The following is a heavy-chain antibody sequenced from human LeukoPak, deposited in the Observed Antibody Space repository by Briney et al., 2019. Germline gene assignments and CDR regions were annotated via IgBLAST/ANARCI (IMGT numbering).Heavy chain of an antibody. CDR3: ARVSGYWAFDI. CDR2: INSDGSTT. CDR1: GFTFISYA. D-gene: IGHD3-22*01. V-gene: IGHV3-74*01. Sequence: GGSLRLSCAASGFTFISYAIHWVRQAPGKGLVWVSRINSDGSTTTYADSVKGRFTISRDNAKNTLYLQMNSLRVEDTAVYYCARVSGYWAFDIWGQGTMVTVSS. J-gene: IGHJ3*02.